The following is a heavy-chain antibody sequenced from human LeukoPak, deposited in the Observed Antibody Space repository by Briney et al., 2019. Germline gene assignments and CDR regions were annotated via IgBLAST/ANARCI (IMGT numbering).Heavy chain of an antibody. J-gene: IGHJ4*02. V-gene: IGHV3-20*04. CDR3: VRGFRGGPFDY. D-gene: IGHD3-10*01. CDR2: INRNGGST. CDR1: GFTFDDYG. Sequence: PGGSLRLSCAASGFTFDDYGMSWVRQAPGKGLEWVSGINRNGGSTGYADSVKGRFTISRDNAKNSLYLQMNNLRAEDTALYYCVRGFRGGPFDYWGQGTLVTVSS.